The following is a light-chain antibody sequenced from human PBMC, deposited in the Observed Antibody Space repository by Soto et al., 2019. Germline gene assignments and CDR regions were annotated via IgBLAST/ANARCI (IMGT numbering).Light chain of an antibody. CDR2: LNSDGNH. V-gene: IGLV4-69*01. CDR1: SGHSSYA. J-gene: IGLJ1*01. CDR3: QTWGTDIYV. Sequence: QSVLTQSPSASASLGASVKLTCTLSSGHSSYAIAWHQQRPEKGPRYLMKLNSDGNHSKGDGIPDRFSGSSSGAERYLTISSLQSEDEADYYCQTWGTDIYVFGTGTKLTVL.